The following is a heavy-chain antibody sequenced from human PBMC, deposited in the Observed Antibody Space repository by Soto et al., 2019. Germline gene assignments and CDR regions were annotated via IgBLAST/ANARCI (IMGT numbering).Heavy chain of an antibody. V-gene: IGHV3-23*01. CDR3: VKDEIMTAFDY. J-gene: IGHJ4*02. CDR1: RVTLKNYA. D-gene: IGHD2-8*01. CDR2: INSGGHWT. Sequence: WGSPRLPRAAPRVTLKNYAQSWGPQAPGKGLELVSAINSGGHWTYYADTVKGRFTMSRDNSQNTVYLQTESLRAADTAVYFCVKDEIMTAFDYWGQGSLVTVSS.